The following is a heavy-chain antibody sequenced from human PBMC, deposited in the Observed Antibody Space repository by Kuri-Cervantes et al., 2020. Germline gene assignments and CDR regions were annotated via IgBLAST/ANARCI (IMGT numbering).Heavy chain of an antibody. CDR2: IKQDGSEK. V-gene: IGHV3-7*03. Sequence: GESLKISCAASGFTFSSYWMSWVRQAPGKGLEWVANIKQDGSEKYYVDSVKGRFTISRDNAKNSLYLQMNSLRAEDTAVYYCARQQQWLAYDAFDIWGQGTMVTVSS. CDR1: GFTFSSYW. D-gene: IGHD6-19*01. CDR3: ARQQQWLAYDAFDI. J-gene: IGHJ3*02.